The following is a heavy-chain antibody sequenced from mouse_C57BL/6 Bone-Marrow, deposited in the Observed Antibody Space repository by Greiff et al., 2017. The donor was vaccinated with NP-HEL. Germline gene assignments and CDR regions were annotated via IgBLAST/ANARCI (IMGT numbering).Heavy chain of an antibody. V-gene: IGHV5-4*01. CDR1: GFTFSSYA. Sequence: EVKLMESGGGLVKPGGSLKLSCAASGFTFSSYAMSWVRQTPEKRLEWVATISDGGSYTYYPDNVKGRFTISRDNAKNNLYLQMSHLKSEDTAMCYCAREEISYDYAEGGFWGQGTTLTVSS. D-gene: IGHD2-4*01. CDR3: AREEISYDYAEGGF. J-gene: IGHJ2*01. CDR2: ISDGGSYT.